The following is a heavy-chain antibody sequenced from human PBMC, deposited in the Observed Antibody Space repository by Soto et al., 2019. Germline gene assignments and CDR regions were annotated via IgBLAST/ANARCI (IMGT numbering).Heavy chain of an antibody. V-gene: IGHV4-30-4*01. J-gene: IGHJ6*02. CDR2: IYYSGST. D-gene: IGHD3-9*01. Sequence: SETLSLTCTVSGGSISSGDYYWSWIRQPPGKGLEGIGYIYYSGSTYYNPSLKSRVTISVDTSKNQFSLKLSSVTAADTAAYYCARLHKRYFDWLPPGAYYYYGMDVWGQGTTVTVSS. CDR3: ARLHKRYFDWLPPGAYYYYGMDV. CDR1: GGSISSGDYY.